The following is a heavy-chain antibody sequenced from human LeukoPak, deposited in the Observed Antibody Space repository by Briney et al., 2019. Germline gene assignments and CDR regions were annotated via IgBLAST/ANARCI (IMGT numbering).Heavy chain of an antibody. CDR2: ISGSG. V-gene: IGHV3-23*01. D-gene: IGHD3-16*01. J-gene: IGHJ6*03. Sequence: GGSLRLSCEASGSGFTFGNFGMSWVRQAPGKGLEWLSGISGSGYYADSVKGRFTISRDNPKNTLYIEMNSLRAEDTAVYYCAKDGSWGDYYFYFYMDVWGKGTTVTVSS. CDR3: AKDGSWGDYYFYFYMDV. CDR1: GSGFTFGNFG.